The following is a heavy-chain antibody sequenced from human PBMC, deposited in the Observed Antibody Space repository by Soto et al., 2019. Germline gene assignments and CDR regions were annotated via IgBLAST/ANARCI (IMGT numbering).Heavy chain of an antibody. D-gene: IGHD5-12*01. CDR1: GGTFSSYT. CDR2: IIPILGIA. Sequence: QVQLVQSGAEVKKPGSSVKVSCKASGGTFSSYTISWVRQAPGQGLEWMGRIIPILGIANYAQKFQGRVTXTXDXXTSTAYMELSSLRSEDTAVYYCARGGGYSGYNFDYWGQGTLVTVSS. J-gene: IGHJ4*02. CDR3: ARGGGYSGYNFDY. V-gene: IGHV1-69*02.